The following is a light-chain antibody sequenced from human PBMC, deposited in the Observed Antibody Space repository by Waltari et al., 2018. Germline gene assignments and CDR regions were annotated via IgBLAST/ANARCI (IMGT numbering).Light chain of an antibody. V-gene: IGLV2-23*01. CDR2: EAT. Sequence: QSALSQPASVSGAPGQSLTIPCTGASTALASYNLVSWYQHHPNRAPKLIIYEATKRPSGISHRFSGAKSGATASLRISGLQADDEADYYCCSYTGSSTSYGCGGGTKVTVL. CDR3: CSYTGSSTSYG. J-gene: IGLJ1*01. CDR1: STALASYNL.